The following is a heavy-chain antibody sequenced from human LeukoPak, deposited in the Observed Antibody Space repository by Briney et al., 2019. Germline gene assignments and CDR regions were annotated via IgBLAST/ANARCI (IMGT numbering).Heavy chain of an antibody. Sequence: PGGSLRLSCAASGFTFSTYGMSWVRQAPGKGLEWVAIIGGSGETTIYGDSVKGRLTISRDNSKNTLYLQMNSLRAEDTAVYYCAKGRVFNPNWGQGTLVTVSS. V-gene: IGHV3-23*01. CDR3: AKGRVFNPN. D-gene: IGHD2-8*01. CDR2: IGGSGETT. CDR1: GFTFSTYG. J-gene: IGHJ4*02.